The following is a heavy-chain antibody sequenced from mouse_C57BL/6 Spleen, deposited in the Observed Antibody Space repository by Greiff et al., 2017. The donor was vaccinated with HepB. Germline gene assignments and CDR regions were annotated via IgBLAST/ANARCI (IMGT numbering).Heavy chain of an antibody. V-gene: IGHV1-18*01. CDR1: GYTFTDYN. J-gene: IGHJ3*01. Sequence: VQLKQSGPELVKPGASVKIPCKDSGYTFTDYNMDWVKQSHGKSLEWIGDINPNNGGTIYNQKFKGKATLTVDKSSSTAYMELRSLTSEDTAVYYCARTPGFAYWGQGTLVTVSA. CDR3: ARTPGFAY. CDR2: INPNNGGT.